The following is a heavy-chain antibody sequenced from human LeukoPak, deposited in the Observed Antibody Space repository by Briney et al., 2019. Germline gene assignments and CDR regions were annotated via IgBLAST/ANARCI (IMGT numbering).Heavy chain of an antibody. D-gene: IGHD3-22*01. J-gene: IGHJ4*02. CDR2: ISGSGGNT. V-gene: IGHV3-23*01. CDR1: GFTFSSYA. Sequence: GGSLRLSCAASGFTFSSYAMSWVRQAPGKGLGWVSVISGSGGNTYYADFVKGRFTISRDNSKNTLFLQMNSVRAEETALYYCAKAPFSIGYSPADYWGQGTLVTVSS. CDR3: AKAPFSIGYSPADY.